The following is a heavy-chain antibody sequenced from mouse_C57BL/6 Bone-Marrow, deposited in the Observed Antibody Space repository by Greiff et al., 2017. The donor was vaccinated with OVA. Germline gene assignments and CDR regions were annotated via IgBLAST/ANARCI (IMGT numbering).Heavy chain of an antibody. D-gene: IGHD1-1*01. CDR3: AAVSIYLYAMDY. J-gene: IGHJ4*01. CDR1: GFSLTSYG. V-gene: IGHV2-2*01. CDR2: IWSGGST. Sequence: VMLVESGPGLVQPSQSLSITCTVSGFSLTSYGVHWVRQSPGKGLEWLGVIWSGGSTDYNAAFISRLSISKDNSKSQVFFKMNRLQADDTAIYDCAAVSIYLYAMDYWGQGTSVTVSS.